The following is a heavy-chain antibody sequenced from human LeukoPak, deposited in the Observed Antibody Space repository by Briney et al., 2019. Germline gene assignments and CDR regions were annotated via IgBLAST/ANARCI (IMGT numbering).Heavy chain of an antibody. J-gene: IGHJ4*02. CDR3: ARVAWELLPYYFDY. Sequence: PSETLSLTCTVSGGSISSYYWSWIRQPPGKGLEWIGYIYYSGSTNYNPSVKSRVTISVDTSKNQFSLKLSSVTAADTAVYYCARVAWELLPYYFDYWGQGTLVTVSS. D-gene: IGHD1-26*01. CDR2: IYYSGST. V-gene: IGHV4-59*01. CDR1: GGSISSYY.